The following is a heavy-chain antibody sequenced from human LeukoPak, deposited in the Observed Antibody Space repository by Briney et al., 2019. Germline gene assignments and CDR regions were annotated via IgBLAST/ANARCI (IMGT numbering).Heavy chain of an antibody. Sequence: GGSLRLSCAASGFTFSSYGMHWVRQAPGKGLEWVANIKQDGSEKFYVDSVKGRFTISRDNAKNSLYLQMNSLRGEDTAVYYCARDWGLDYWGQGTLVTVSS. CDR1: GFTFSSYG. D-gene: IGHD3-16*01. J-gene: IGHJ4*02. CDR2: IKQDGSEK. V-gene: IGHV3-7*01. CDR3: ARDWGLDY.